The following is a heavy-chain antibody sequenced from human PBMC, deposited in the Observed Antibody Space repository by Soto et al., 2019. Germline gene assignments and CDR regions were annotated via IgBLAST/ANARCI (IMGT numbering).Heavy chain of an antibody. J-gene: IGHJ4*02. CDR1: GGSISSGDYY. Sequence: SETLSLTCTVSGGSISSGDYYWSWIRQPPGKGLEWIGYIYYSGSTYYKQSLKSRVTISVDTSKNQFSLKLSSVTAADTAVYYCARMNYYDTSGYPFDYWGQGMMVT. CDR2: IYYSGST. CDR3: ARMNYYDTSGYPFDY. D-gene: IGHD3-22*01. V-gene: IGHV4-30-4*01.